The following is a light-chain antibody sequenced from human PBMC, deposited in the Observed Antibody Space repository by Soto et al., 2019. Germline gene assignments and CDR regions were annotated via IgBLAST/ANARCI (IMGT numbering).Light chain of an antibody. J-gene: IGKJ2*01. Sequence: DLVMTQSPLSLPVTPGEPASISCRSSQSLLHSNGYNYLDWYLQKPGQSPQLLIYLGSNRASGVPDRFSGSRSGTDFTLKISRVEAEDVGVYYCMQALQTPPYTFGQGTKLEIK. CDR1: QSLLHSNGYNY. V-gene: IGKV2-28*01. CDR3: MQALQTPPYT. CDR2: LGS.